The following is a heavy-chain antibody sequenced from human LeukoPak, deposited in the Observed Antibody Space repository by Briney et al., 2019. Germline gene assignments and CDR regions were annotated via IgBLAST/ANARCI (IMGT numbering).Heavy chain of an antibody. V-gene: IGHV3-30*04. D-gene: IGHD5-24*01. CDR2: ISHDARTK. CDR3: ARPSPPGDGYNPPDH. CDR1: GFNFDNFA. J-gene: IGHJ5*02. Sequence: GKSLTLSCVVSGFNFDNFAMHWVRQPLGKGLEWVAVISHDARTKYYADSMKGRITISRDNSKNTLFLQMNNLRTEDTAVYFCARPSPPGDGYNPPDHWGQGTLVTVSS.